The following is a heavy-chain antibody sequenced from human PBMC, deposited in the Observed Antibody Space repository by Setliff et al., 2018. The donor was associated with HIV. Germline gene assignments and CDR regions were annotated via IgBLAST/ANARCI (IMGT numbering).Heavy chain of an antibody. Sequence: PGGSLRLSCAASGFSISDFWMSWVRQAPGKGLEWVANIKEDGSEQDYMDSVKGRFTISRDNAKNSLYLQMSSLRAEDTAVYYCARDVAVASFFNYWGQGTLVTVSS. J-gene: IGHJ4*02. V-gene: IGHV3-7*05. CDR3: ARDVAVASFFNY. CDR2: IKEDGSEQ. CDR1: GFSISDFW. D-gene: IGHD6-19*01.